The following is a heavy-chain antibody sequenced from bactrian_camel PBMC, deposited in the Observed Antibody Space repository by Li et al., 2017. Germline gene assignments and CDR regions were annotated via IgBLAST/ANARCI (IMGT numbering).Heavy chain of an antibody. CDR3: AGTALVGASLGLGFVNEYIY. CDR2: IDGDGRT. D-gene: IGHD1*01. J-gene: IGHJ4*01. CDR1: GNTNFRKC. V-gene: IGHV3S53*01. Sequence: VQLVESGGGSVLAGGSLRLSCAASGNTNFRKCIGWFRQAPGKEREVVAAIDGDGRTSYTNSVKGRFTISKDYAKNTLYLQMNSLKPEDAAMYICAGTALVGASLGLGFVNEYIYWGQETQVTVS.